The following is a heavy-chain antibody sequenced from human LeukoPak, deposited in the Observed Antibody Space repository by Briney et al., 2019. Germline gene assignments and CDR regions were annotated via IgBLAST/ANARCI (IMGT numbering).Heavy chain of an antibody. CDR1: ACSFITHA. Sequence: GASVNVSFTSAACSFITHAIIWVRQAPGQGLEWMEGIIPVLGTTNSAQRFQDRLSLTADESTGTASMELTSLRPEDSAVYYCGASTVTVTYYYMAVWGKGTTITVSS. D-gene: IGHD2-21*02. J-gene: IGHJ6*03. CDR3: GASTVTVTYYYMAV. V-gene: IGHV1-69*13. CDR2: IIPVLGTT.